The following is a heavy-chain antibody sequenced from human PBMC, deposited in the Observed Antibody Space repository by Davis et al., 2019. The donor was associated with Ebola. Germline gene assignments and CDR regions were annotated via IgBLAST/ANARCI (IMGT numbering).Heavy chain of an antibody. J-gene: IGHJ5*02. CDR3: ARAADWFGNPVGWFDP. CDR1: GYTFTGYY. D-gene: IGHD3-9*01. Sequence: ASVKVSCKASGYTFTGYYMHWVRQAPGQGLEWMGWINPNSGGTNYAQKFQGRVTMTRDTSISTAYMELSRLRSDDTAVYYCARAADWFGNPVGWFDPWGQGTLVTVSS. V-gene: IGHV1-2*02. CDR2: INPNSGGT.